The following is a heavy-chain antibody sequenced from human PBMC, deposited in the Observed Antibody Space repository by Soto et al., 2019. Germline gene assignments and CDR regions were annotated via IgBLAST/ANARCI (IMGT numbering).Heavy chain of an antibody. CDR2: IYSGGST. V-gene: IGHV3-53*02. Sequence: EVQLVETGGGLIQPGGSLRLSCAASGFTVSSNSLSWVRQAPGKGLEWVSVIYSGGSTYYADSVRGRFTISRDNAKNTLYLQMKSLRSEDTAVYYCAREPPATRHSIDVWGQGTTVTVSS. CDR3: AREPPATRHSIDV. J-gene: IGHJ6*02. CDR1: GFTVSSNS.